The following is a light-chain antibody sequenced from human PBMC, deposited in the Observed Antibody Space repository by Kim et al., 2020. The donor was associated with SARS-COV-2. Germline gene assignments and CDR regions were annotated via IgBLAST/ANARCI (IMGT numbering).Light chain of an antibody. J-gene: IGLJ2*01. CDR1: NIGSKS. V-gene: IGLV3-21*04. CDR3: QVWDSSSDHPHVV. CDR2: YDS. Sequence: SYELTQPPSVSVAPGKTARITYGGNNIGSKSVHWYQQKPGQAPVLVIYYDSDRPSGIPERFSGSNSGNTATLTISRVEAGDEADYYCQVWDSSSDHPHVVFGGGTQLTVL.